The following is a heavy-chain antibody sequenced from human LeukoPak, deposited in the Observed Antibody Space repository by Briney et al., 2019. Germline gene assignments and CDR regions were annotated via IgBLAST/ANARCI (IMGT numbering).Heavy chain of an antibody. J-gene: IGHJ6*02. CDR1: GYTFTGYY. V-gene: IGHV1-2*02. CDR3: ARGSPPDYYYGMDV. CDR2: INPNSGGT. Sequence: GASVKVSCKASGYTFTGYYMHWVRQAPGQGLEWMGWINPNSGGTNYAQKFQGRVTMIRDTSISTAYMELSRLRSDDTAVYYCARGSPPDYYYGMDVWGQGTTVTVSS.